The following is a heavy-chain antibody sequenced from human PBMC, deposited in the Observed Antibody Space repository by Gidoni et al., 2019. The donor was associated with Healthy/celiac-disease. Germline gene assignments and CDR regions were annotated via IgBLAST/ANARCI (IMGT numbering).Heavy chain of an antibody. CDR2: RWYDGRNK. D-gene: IGHD4-17*01. J-gene: IGHJ4*02. CDR1: GFTFSSYG. V-gene: IGHV3-33*01. Sequence: QVQLVESGGGVVQPGRSLRLSCAASGFTFSSYGMHWVRQAPGTGLEWVAVRWYDGRNKYYADSVKGRFTISRDNSKNTLYLQMNSLRAEDTAVYYCARGSPPILTVTDYWGQGTLVTVSS. CDR3: ARGSPPILTVTDY.